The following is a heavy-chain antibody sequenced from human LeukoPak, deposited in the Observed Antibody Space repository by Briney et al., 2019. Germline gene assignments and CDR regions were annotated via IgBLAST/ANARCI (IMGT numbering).Heavy chain of an antibody. J-gene: IGHJ4*02. CDR3: ARDASGAAVGTGDLDY. V-gene: IGHV1-3*01. D-gene: IGHD6-13*01. Sequence: ASVKVSCKASGYTFTTYAMHWVRQAPGQRLEWMGWINGGNGNTKYSQKFQVRVSITRDASASTAYMELSSLRSEDTAVYYCARDASGAAVGTGDLDYWGQGTLVTVSS. CDR1: GYTFTTYA. CDR2: INGGNGNT.